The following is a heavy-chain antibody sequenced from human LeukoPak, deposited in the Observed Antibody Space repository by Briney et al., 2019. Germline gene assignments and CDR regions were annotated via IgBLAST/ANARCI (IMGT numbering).Heavy chain of an antibody. D-gene: IGHD2-2*01. CDR1: DGSFSGYY. CDR2: INHSGST. J-gene: IGHJ2*01. Sequence: PSETLSLTCAVYDGSFSGYYWSWIRQPPGKGLEWIGEINHSGSTNYNPSLTSRVTISVDTSKNQFSLKLSSVTAADTAVYYCARRRLLGYCSSTSCLYWYFDLWGRGTVVTVSS. V-gene: IGHV4-34*01. CDR3: ARRRLLGYCSSTSCLYWYFDL.